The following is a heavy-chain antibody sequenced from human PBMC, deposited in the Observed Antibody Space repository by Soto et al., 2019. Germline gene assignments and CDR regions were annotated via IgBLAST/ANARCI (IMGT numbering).Heavy chain of an antibody. D-gene: IGHD3-10*01. CDR1: GGSSGGGGYY. CDR2: IYYSGST. CDR3: ARDGDRDYYYGMDV. Sequence: PSETLCVTCTVSGGSSGGGGYYWSWIRQHPGKGLEWIGYIYYSGSTYYNPSLKSRVTISVDTSKNQFSLKLSSVTAADTAVYSCARDGDRDYYYGMDVGGQGTTVTVSS. J-gene: IGHJ6*02. V-gene: IGHV4-31*03.